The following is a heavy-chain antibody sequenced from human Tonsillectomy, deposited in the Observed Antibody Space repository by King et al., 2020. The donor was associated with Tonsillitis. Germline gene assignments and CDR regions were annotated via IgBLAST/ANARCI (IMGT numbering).Heavy chain of an antibody. V-gene: IGHV4-34*01. J-gene: IGHJ4*02. CDR3: ARVSSRRGYSGDDR. D-gene: IGHD5-12*01. CDR2: INHSGST. CDR1: GGSFSGYY. Sequence: VQLQQWGAGLLKPSETLSLTCAVYGGSFSGYYWSWIRQPPGKGLEWIGEINHSGSTNYNPSLKSRVTISVDTSKNQSSLRLSSVTAADTAVYYWARVSSRRGYSGDDRWGQGTLAT.